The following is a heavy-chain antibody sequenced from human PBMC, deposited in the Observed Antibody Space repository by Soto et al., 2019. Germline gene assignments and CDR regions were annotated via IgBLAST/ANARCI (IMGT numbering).Heavy chain of an antibody. V-gene: IGHV4-30-2*01. J-gene: IGHJ5*02. CDR3: ARDIGRSHYIYFNP. D-gene: IGHD4-4*01. CDR2: IYASGST. CDR1: GGSISSGGYS. Sequence: QLQLQESGSGLVKTSQTLSLTCAVSGGSISSGGYSWSWIRQPPGRGLEWIGYIYASGSTYYNPSLSSRVTISIDRSKNQFSLMLASVTAADTAVYFCARDIGRSHYIYFNPWGQGTLVTVSS.